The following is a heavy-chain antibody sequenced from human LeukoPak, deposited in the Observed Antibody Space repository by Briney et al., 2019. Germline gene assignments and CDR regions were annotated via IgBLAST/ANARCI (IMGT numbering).Heavy chain of an antibody. CDR3: AREGGYYDSSGYSYFDY. D-gene: IGHD3-22*01. CDR1: GGSISSGGYS. J-gene: IGHJ4*02. Sequence: SETLPLTCAVSGGSISSGGYSWRWIRQPPGKGLEWIGYIYHSGSTYYNPSLKSRVTISVDRSKNQFSLKLSSVTAADTAVYYCAREGGYYDSSGYSYFDYWGQGTLVTVSS. V-gene: IGHV4-30-2*01. CDR2: IYHSGST.